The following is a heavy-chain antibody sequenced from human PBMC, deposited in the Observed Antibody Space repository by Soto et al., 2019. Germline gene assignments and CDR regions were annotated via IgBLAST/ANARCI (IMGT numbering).Heavy chain of an antibody. V-gene: IGHV1-69*13. D-gene: IGHD5-18*01. CDR3: ARDSLTAMAPYYYYDMDV. Sequence: SVKVSCKASGGTFSSYAISWVRQAPGQGLEWMGGIIPIFATANYAQKFQDRVTITADESTNTAYMELSSLRSEDTAMYYCARDSLTAMAPYYYYDMDVWGQGTTVTVSS. CDR2: IIPIFATA. CDR1: GGTFSSYA. J-gene: IGHJ6*02.